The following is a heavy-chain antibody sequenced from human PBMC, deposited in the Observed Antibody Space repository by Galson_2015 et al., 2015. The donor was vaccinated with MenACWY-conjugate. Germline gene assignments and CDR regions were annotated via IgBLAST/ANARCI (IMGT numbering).Heavy chain of an antibody. J-gene: IGHJ6*03. D-gene: IGHD2-2*01. CDR2: IYSGGST. Sequence: SLRLSCAASGFTVNTNYMTWVRQAPGKGLEWVSIIYSGGSTYYPDSVRGRFTISRDNSKNTLYLQMDSLRADDTAVYYCARARSENCRTTNCLALGANSSYYYYIDVWGKGTTVTVSS. CDR3: ARARSENCRTTNCLALGANSSYYYYIDV. CDR1: GFTVNTNY. V-gene: IGHV3-53*01.